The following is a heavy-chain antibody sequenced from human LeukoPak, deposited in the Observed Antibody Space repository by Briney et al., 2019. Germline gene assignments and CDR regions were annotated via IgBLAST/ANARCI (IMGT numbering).Heavy chain of an antibody. D-gene: IGHD3-10*01. J-gene: IGHJ4*02. V-gene: IGHV5-51*01. CDR1: GYSFNTYW. CDR3: ARLLNYGSGSYLGY. CDR2: IYPGDSDT. Sequence: GESLKISCKGSGYSFNTYWIGWVRQMPGKGLEWMGIIYPGDSDTKYSPSFQGQVTISADKSISTAYLQWTSQKASDTARYYCARLLNYGSGSYLGYWGQGTLVTVSS.